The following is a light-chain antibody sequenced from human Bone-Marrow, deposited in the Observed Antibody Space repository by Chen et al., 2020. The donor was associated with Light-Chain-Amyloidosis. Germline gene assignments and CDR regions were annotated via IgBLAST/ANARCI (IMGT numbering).Light chain of an antibody. CDR3: QQYGTSPLT. Sequence: EIVLTQSPGTLSLSPGEGANLSCRASQTISSNYLTWYQQKFGQAPRLLIYVSSSRATGIPDRFTGSGSGTDFTLTITRLEPEDFAMYYCQQYGTSPLTFGGGTKVEIK. CDR1: QTISSNY. J-gene: IGKJ4*01. V-gene: IGKV3-20*01. CDR2: VSS.